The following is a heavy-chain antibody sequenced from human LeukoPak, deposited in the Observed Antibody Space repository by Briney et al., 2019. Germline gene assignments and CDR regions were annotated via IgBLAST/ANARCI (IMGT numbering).Heavy chain of an antibody. Sequence: PSETLSLTCTVSGGSISSSSYYWGWIRQPPGKGLEWIGSIYYSGSTYYNPSLKSRVTISVDTSKNQFSLKLSSVTAADTAVYYCATVGIAVAFALERAFDIWGQGTMVTVSS. D-gene: IGHD6-19*01. CDR3: ATVGIAVAFALERAFDI. CDR2: IYYSGST. V-gene: IGHV4-39*07. CDR1: GGSISSSSYY. J-gene: IGHJ3*02.